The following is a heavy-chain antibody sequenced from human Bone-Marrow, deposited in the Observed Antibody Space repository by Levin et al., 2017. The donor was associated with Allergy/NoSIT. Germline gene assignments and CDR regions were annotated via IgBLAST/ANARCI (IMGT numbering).Heavy chain of an antibody. CDR1: GFTFSSYD. D-gene: IGHD4-17*01. CDR2: IGTAGDT. V-gene: IGHV3-13*01. J-gene: IGHJ6*02. Sequence: LSLTCAASGFTFSSYDMHWVRQATGKGLEWVSAIGTAGDTYYPGSVKGRFTISRENAKNSLYLQMNSLRAGDTAVYYCARALSTVTTRHYYYYYGMDVWGQGTTVTVSS. CDR3: ARALSTVTTRHYYYYYGMDV.